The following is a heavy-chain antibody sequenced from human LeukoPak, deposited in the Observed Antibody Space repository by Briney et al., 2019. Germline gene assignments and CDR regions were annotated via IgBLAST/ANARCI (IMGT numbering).Heavy chain of an antibody. CDR3: AEVERRNY. J-gene: IGHJ4*02. CDR1: GYSISSGHY. Sequence: SETLSLTCAVSGYSISSGHYWGWIRQPPGKGLEWIGSIYHSGSTYYNPSLKSRVTISVDTSKNQFSLKLRSVTAADTAVYYCAEVERRNYWGQGTLVTVSS. CDR2: IYHSGST. V-gene: IGHV4-38-2*01. D-gene: IGHD1-1*01.